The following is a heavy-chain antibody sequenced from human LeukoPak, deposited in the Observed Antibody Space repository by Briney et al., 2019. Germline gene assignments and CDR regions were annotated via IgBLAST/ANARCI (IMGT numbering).Heavy chain of an antibody. CDR3: AREFSGQDCSGGSCQDY. Sequence: SSQTLSPTCTVAGGSTRSHYWSWIRQPAGKGLEWIGPIHSSGSTNYNPSLKTRVTMSVDTSKNQFSLKLSSVTAADTAVYYCAREFSGQDCSGGSCQDYWGQGTLVTVSS. D-gene: IGHD2-15*01. CDR1: GGSTRSHY. J-gene: IGHJ4*02. CDR2: IHSSGST. V-gene: IGHV4-4*07.